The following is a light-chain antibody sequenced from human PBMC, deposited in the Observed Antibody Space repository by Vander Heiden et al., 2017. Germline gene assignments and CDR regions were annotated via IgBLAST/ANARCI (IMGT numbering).Light chain of an antibody. CDR1: QSLLHSNGYNY. J-gene: IGKJ5*01. Sequence: DIVMTQSPLSLPVTPGEPASISCRSSQSLLHSNGYNYLDWYLQKPGQSPQLLIYLGSNRDSGVPDSFSGSGSGTDFTLKSSRVEAEDVGVYYFMQALQNPFGQGTRLEIK. CDR2: LGS. CDR3: MQALQNP. V-gene: IGKV2-28*01.